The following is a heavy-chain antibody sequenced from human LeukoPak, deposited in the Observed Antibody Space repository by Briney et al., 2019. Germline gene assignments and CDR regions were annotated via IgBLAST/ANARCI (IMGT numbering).Heavy chain of an antibody. D-gene: IGHD4-17*01. CDR3: AKVTVTKTYYFDY. J-gene: IGHJ4*02. V-gene: IGHV3-23*01. Sequence: GGSLRLSCAASGFTFSSYAMSWVRQAPGKGLEWVSAIGGSGGSTYYADSVKGRFTISRDNYKNTLYLQMKSLRAEATAVYYCAKVTVTKTYYFDYWGEGNLVTVSS. CDR1: GFTFSSYA. CDR2: IGGSGGST.